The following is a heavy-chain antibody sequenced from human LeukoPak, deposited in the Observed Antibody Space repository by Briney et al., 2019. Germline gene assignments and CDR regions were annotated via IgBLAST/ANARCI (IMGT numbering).Heavy chain of an antibody. V-gene: IGHV3-33*01. CDR1: GFTFSSYG. D-gene: IGHD1-26*01. CDR3: ARTSGSYDAFDI. Sequence: GGSLRLSCAASGFTFSSYGMHWVRQAPGKGLEWVAVIWYDGSNKYYADSVKGRFTISRDNAKNSLYLQMNSLRAEDTAVYYCARTSGSYDAFDIWGQGTMVTVSS. J-gene: IGHJ3*02. CDR2: IWYDGSNK.